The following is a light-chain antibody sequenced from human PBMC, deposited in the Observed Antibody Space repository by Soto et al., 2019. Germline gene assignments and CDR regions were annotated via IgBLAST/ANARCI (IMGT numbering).Light chain of an antibody. Sequence: DIHMTQSPSTLSASVGDRVTITCWASQSISIWLAWYQQKPGKAPNLLIYKTSSLETGVPSRFSGSGSGTAFTITISRLQPDDFATYYCQHWNDYSWTFGQGTKVEVK. J-gene: IGKJ1*01. CDR3: QHWNDYSWT. V-gene: IGKV1-5*03. CDR2: KTS. CDR1: QSISIW.